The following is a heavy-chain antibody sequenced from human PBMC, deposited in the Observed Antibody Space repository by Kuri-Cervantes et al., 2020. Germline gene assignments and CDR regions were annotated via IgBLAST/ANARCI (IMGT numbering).Heavy chain of an antibody. J-gene: IGHJ4*02. CDR2: IKQDGSEK. CDR3: AKDVEQLVETYYFDY. CDR1: GFTFSSYW. V-gene: IGHV3-7*01. D-gene: IGHD6-6*01. Sequence: GESLKISCAASGFTFSSYWMSWVRQAPGKGLEWVANIKQDGSEKYYVDSVKGRFTISRDNAKNSLYLQMNSLRAEDTAVYYCAKDVEQLVETYYFDYWGQGTLVTVSS.